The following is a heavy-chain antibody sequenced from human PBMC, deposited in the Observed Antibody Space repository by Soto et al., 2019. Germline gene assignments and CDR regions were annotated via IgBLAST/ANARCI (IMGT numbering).Heavy chain of an antibody. D-gene: IGHD3-16*02. CDR3: TRSIGSGGVIGGFDY. Sequence: QVHLVQSETEVKKPGSAVKVSCKASGGTFNTYAMNWVRQAPGQGLEWMGGIIPMFHTPRYAQKFQGRVTITVDESTTTAYMELSSLRSDDTAVYYCTRSIGSGGVIGGFDYWGQGTLVTVSS. CDR2: IIPMFHTP. J-gene: IGHJ4*02. V-gene: IGHV1-69*01. CDR1: GGTFNTYA.